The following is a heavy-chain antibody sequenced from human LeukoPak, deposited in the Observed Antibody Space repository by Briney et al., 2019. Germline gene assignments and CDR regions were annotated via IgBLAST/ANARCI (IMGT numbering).Heavy chain of an antibody. J-gene: IGHJ4*02. CDR2: IYHSGST. D-gene: IGHD3-3*01. CDR3: ARGGTYYDFWSEYYYFDY. CDR1: GGSISSSNW. V-gene: IGHV4-4*02. Sequence: SETLSLTCAVSGGSISSSNWWSWVRQPPGKGLEWIGEIYHSGSTNYNPSLKSRVTISVDKSKNQFSLKLSSVTAADTAVYYCARGGTYYDFWSEYYYFDYWGQGTLVTVSS.